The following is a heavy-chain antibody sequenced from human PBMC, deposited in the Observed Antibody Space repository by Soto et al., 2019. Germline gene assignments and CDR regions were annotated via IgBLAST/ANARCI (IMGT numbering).Heavy chain of an antibody. Sequence: ASVKVSCKASGYTFACYGISWVRQAPGQGLEWMGWISAYNGNTNYAQKLQGRVTMTTDTSTSTAYMELRSLRSDDTAVYYCATALVDTAMDQFDYWGQGTLVTVSS. CDR3: ATALVDTAMDQFDY. CDR2: ISAYNGNT. V-gene: IGHV1-18*01. J-gene: IGHJ4*02. CDR1: GYTFACYG. D-gene: IGHD5-18*01.